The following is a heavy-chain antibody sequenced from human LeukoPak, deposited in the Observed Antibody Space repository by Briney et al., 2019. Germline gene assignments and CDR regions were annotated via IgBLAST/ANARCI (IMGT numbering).Heavy chain of an antibody. J-gene: IGHJ6*02. CDR3: ARAISYTNYGMDV. V-gene: IGHV3-74*01. D-gene: IGHD4-11*01. CDR2: INSDGSST. Sequence: GGPLRLSCAASGFTLSSYWMHWVRQVPGKGLVWVSRINSDGSSTSYADSVKGRFTISRDNAKNTLYLQMNSLRAEDTAVYYCARAISYTNYGMDVWGQGTTVTVSS. CDR1: GFTLSSYW.